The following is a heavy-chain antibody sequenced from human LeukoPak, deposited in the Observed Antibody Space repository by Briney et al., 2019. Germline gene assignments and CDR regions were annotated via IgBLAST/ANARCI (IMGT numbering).Heavy chain of an antibody. D-gene: IGHD6-19*01. CDR3: ARGAGAYNYYAMDV. V-gene: IGHV3-66*01. CDR1: GFTVSSSD. CDR2: IYSGGST. Sequence: GGSLRLSCAASGFTVSSSDVNWVRQAPGKGLEWVSVIYSGGSTFSLDSVKGRFTISRDNSKNTLYLQMNSLRAEDTALYYCARGAGAYNYYAMDVWGQGTTVTVSS. J-gene: IGHJ6*02.